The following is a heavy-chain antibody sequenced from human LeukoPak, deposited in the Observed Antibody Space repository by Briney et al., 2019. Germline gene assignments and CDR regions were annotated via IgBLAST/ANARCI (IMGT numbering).Heavy chain of an antibody. D-gene: IGHD3-22*01. CDR1: GGSTSSNSYY. J-gene: IGHJ4*02. Sequence: PSETLSLTCTVSGGSTSSNSYYWGWIRPPPGKGLTWIGSIYYSGSTYYNPSLKSRVTISVDTSKNQFSLKLSSVTAADTAVYYCARLRHTMIFNYWGQGTLVTVSS. V-gene: IGHV4-39*01. CDR2: IYYSGST. CDR3: ARLRHTMIFNY.